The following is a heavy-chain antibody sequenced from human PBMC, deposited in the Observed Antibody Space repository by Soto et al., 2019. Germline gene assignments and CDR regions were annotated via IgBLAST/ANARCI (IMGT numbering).Heavy chain of an antibody. D-gene: IGHD3-10*01. CDR2: INHSGST. J-gene: IGHJ4*02. Sequence: QVQLRQWGAELLKPSETLSLTCAVYGDSFSAYPWNWIRQPPGKGLEWIGDINHSGSTNYNPSLPSRVTITIDTTKNQYALKLPDVDAGDTAVYYCATKDLATMSGKCWGQGNLVTVSP. CDR3: ATKDLATMSGKC. V-gene: IGHV4-34*01. CDR1: GDSFSAYP.